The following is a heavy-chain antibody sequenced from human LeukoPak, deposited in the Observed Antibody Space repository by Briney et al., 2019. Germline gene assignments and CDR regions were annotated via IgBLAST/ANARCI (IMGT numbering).Heavy chain of an antibody. CDR2: ISGSGGST. CDR3: AKVGYYCSGGSCYSWSTYYYYMDV. Sequence: GGSLRLSCAASGFTFSSYAMSWVRQAPGKGLEWVSAISGSGGSTYYADSVKGRFTISRDNSKNTLYLQMNSLRAEDTAVYYCAKVGYYCSGGSCYSWSTYYYYMDVWGKGTTVTVSS. D-gene: IGHD2-15*01. CDR1: GFTFSSYA. V-gene: IGHV3-23*01. J-gene: IGHJ6*03.